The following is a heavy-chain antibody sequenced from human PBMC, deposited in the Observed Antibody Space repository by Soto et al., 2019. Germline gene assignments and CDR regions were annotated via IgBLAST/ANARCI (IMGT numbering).Heavy chain of an antibody. CDR3: ARHEMSGLLWFGVLPVNYYYGMDV. D-gene: IGHD3-10*01. CDR2: IYYSGST. J-gene: IGHJ6*02. V-gene: IGHV4-59*08. CDR1: GGSISSYY. Sequence: SETLSLTCTVSGGSISSYYWSWIRQPPGKGLEWIGYIYYSGSTNYNPSLKSRVTISVDTSKNQFSLKLSSVTAADTAVYYCARHEMSGLLWFGVLPVNYYYGMDVWGQGTTVTVSS.